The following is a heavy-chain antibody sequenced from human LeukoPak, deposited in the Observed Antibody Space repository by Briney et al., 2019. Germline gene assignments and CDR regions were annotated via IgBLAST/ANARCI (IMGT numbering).Heavy chain of an antibody. J-gene: IGHJ4*02. V-gene: IGHV1-2*04. CDR3: ARGPPNWGYDY. CDR2: INPNSGGT. Sequence: ASVKVSCKASGYTFTGYYMHWVRQAPGQGLEWMGWINPNSGGTNYAQKFQGWVTMTRDTSISTAYMELSGLISEDTAVYYCARGPPNWGYDYWGQGTLVTVSS. CDR1: GYTFTGYY. D-gene: IGHD7-27*01.